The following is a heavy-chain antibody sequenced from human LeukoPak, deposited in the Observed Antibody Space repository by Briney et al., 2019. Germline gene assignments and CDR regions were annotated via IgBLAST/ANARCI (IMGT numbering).Heavy chain of an antibody. CDR3: ARGPHSSSWYNWFDP. J-gene: IGHJ5*02. CDR2: IYPGDSDT. V-gene: IGHV5-51*01. Sequence: GESLKISCKGSGYSFTSYWIGWVRQMPGKGLEWVGIIYPGDSDTRYSPSFQGQVAISADKSISTAYLQWSSLKASDTAMYYCARGPHSSSWYNWFDPWGQGTLVTVSS. CDR1: GYSFTSYW. D-gene: IGHD6-13*01.